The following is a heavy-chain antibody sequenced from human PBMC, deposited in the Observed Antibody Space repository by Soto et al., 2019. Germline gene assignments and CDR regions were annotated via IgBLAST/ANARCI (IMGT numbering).Heavy chain of an antibody. CDR3: ARVGSNSWY. J-gene: IGHJ4*02. CDR1: GFTFSSYW. CDR2: IDGAGRST. V-gene: IGHV3-74*01. D-gene: IGHD6-6*01. Sequence: EVQLVESGGGLVQPGGSLRLSCAASGFTFSSYWMHWVRQPPGKGLVWVSRIDGAGRSTNYADSVKGRFTISRDNAKNTLYLQMNSLRAEDTAVYYCARVGSNSWYWGQGTLVTLSS.